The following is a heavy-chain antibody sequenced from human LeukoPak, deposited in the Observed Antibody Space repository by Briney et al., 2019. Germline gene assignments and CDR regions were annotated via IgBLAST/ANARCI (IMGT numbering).Heavy chain of an antibody. CDR2: ITSTSIYK. D-gene: IGHD3-22*01. Sequence: GRSLRPSCAASGFTFSTYAMNWVRQAPRKGMEWVSYITSTSIYKYYADSVKGRFTISRDNAKNSLYLQMNSLRVEDTAVYYCARDGVTMKILEYWGQGTLVTVSS. J-gene: IGHJ4*02. CDR1: GFTFSTYA. CDR3: ARDGVTMKILEY. V-gene: IGHV3-21*01.